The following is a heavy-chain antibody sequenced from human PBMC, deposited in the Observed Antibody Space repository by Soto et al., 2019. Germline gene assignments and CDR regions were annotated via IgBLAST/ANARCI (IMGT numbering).Heavy chain of an antibody. D-gene: IGHD6-6*01. V-gene: IGHV4-59*01. J-gene: IGHJ5*02. Sequence: SETLSLTCTVSGGSISNYYWSWIRQPPGKGLEWIGYIYYSGSTNYNPSLKSRVTISVDTSKNQFSLKLSSVTAADTAVYYCARGIAARPNWFDPWGQGTLVTVS. CDR1: GGSISNYY. CDR3: ARGIAARPNWFDP. CDR2: IYYSGST.